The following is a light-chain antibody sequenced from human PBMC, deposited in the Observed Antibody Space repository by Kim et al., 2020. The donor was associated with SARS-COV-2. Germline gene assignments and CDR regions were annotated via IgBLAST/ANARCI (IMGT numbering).Light chain of an antibody. CDR1: QSVTNSP. J-gene: IGKJ1*01. Sequence: PVESDAPSCTAGQSVTNSPLGWDRQKPGQATRLRTPGASGRATGIPDRFSGSGSGTDFTLTISRLDTEDFAVYYCQQYGKSPPWTFGQGTTVDIK. CDR3: QQYGKSPPWT. CDR2: GAS. V-gene: IGKV3-20*01.